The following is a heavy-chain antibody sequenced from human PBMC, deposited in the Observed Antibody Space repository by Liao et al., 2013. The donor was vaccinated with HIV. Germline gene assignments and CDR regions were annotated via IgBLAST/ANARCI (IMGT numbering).Heavy chain of an antibody. Sequence: QLQLQESGPGLVKPSETLSLSCTVSGGSISSSNYYWGWIRQPPGKGLEWIGSIYYSENTYYNPSLRSRVTISVDTSKNQFSLKVSSVTAADTAFYYCARESLGYCTNGVCSTYYFDYWGQGTLVTVSS. V-gene: IGHV4-39*07. J-gene: IGHJ4*02. CDR3: ARESLGYCTNGVCSTYYFDY. CDR1: GGSISSSNYY. CDR2: IYYSENT. D-gene: IGHD2-8*01.